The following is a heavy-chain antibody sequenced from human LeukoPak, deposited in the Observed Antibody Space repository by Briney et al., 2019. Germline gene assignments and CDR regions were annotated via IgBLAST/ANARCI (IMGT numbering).Heavy chain of an antibody. CDR1: GRSISSSNW. D-gene: IGHD3-22*01. CDR2: IYHSGST. V-gene: IGHV4-4*02. Sequence: SGTLSLTCAVSGRSISSSNWWGSVGQPPGEGVEWIGEIYHSGSTNYNPSLKSRVTIPVDKQKNQFSVKLSSVTAADTAVFYCASSKRYDSSGYPWYYYYMDVWGKGTTVTVSS. J-gene: IGHJ6*03. CDR3: ASSKRYDSSGYPWYYYYMDV.